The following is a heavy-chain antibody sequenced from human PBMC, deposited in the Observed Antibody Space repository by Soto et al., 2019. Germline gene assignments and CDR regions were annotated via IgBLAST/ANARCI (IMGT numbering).Heavy chain of an antibody. CDR2: ISYDGILK. J-gene: IGHJ6*02. CDR3: ARNMGAVAGYYYYYYGMDV. D-gene: IGHD6-19*01. Sequence: GGSLRLSCEASGFTFSAFGMHWVRQAPGKGLEWVAIISYDGILKYYADPVKGRFTISRDTSKSALYLQMNSLRAEDTAVYYCARNMGAVAGYYYYYYGMDVWGQGTTVTVSS. CDR1: GFTFSAFG. V-gene: IGHV3-30*03.